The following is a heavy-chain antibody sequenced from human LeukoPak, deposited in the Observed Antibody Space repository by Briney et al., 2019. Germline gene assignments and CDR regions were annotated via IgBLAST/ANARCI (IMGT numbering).Heavy chain of an antibody. CDR1: GGSISTYY. D-gene: IGHD2-15*01. CDR2: IYHSGST. J-gene: IGHJ4*02. V-gene: IGHV4-59*01. CDR3: ARVSGGWSYYFDY. Sequence: SETLSLTCTVSGGSISTYYWNWIRQPPGKGLEWIGYIYHSGSTNYNPSLQSRVTISVDTSKNQFSLKLSSVTAADTAVYYCARVSGGWSYYFDYWGQGTLVTVSS.